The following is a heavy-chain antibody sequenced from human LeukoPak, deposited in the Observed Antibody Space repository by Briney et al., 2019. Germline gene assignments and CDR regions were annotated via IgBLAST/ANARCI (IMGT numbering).Heavy chain of an antibody. CDR1: GYSFSRNW. CDR2: IYPGYSDT. J-gene: IGHJ4*02. Sequence: GESLKISCKGSGYSFSRNWIGWVRQMPGKGLESMGIIYPGYSDTRYRPSFQGQVTISADKSINTAYLQWSSLKASDTAMYYCARHVGEYSRSPFDCWGQGTLVTVSS. CDR3: ARHVGEYSRSPFDC. D-gene: IGHD6-6*01. V-gene: IGHV5-51*01.